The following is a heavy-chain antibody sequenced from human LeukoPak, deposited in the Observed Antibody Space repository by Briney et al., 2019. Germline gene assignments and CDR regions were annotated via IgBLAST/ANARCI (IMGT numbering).Heavy chain of an antibody. CDR2: ISAYNGNT. CDR1: GYTFTSYG. D-gene: IGHD3-22*01. Sequence: GASVKVSCKASGYTFTSYGISWVRQAPGQGLEWMGWISAYNGNTNYAQKLQGRVTMTTDTSTSTAYMELRSLRSDDTAVYYCARDTTIYYYDSPPLPGWQVVSAFDIWGQGTMVTVSS. J-gene: IGHJ3*02. CDR3: ARDTTIYYYDSPPLPGWQVVSAFDI. V-gene: IGHV1-18*01.